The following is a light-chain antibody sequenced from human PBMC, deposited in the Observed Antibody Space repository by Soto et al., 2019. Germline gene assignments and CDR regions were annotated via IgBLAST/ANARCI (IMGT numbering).Light chain of an antibody. Sequence: QSALTQPASVSGSPGQSITISFTGTSSDVGSYNLVSWYQQHPGLAPKHMIYEDNKRASGVSNRFSGSTSGITASLTISVLQAEDEADYYCCSYAGSSTWVFGGGTKLTVL. CDR2: EDN. CDR1: SSDVGSYNL. CDR3: CSYAGSSTWV. J-gene: IGLJ3*02. V-gene: IGLV2-23*01.